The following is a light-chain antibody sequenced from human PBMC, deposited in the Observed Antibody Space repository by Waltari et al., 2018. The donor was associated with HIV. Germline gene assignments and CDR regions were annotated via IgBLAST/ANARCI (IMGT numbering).Light chain of an antibody. CDR3: QSYDSSLSGWV. V-gene: IGLV1-40*01. CDR2: GNR. CDR1: GSTIGAGFA. Sequence: QSVLTQPPSVSGAPGQRVTLSCTGSGSTIGAGFAVHWYQQLPGTAPKLLIFGNRNRPSGVPDRFSGSRSGTSASLAITGLHTEDEADYYCQSYDSSLSGWVFGGGTKLTVL. J-gene: IGLJ3*02.